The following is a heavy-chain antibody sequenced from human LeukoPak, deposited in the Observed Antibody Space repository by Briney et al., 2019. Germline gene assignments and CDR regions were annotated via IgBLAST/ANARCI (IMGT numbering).Heavy chain of an antibody. CDR3: ARNNYGDYPPGY. D-gene: IGHD4-17*01. V-gene: IGHV1-18*01. CDR2: IGAYNGNT. J-gene: IGHJ4*02. CDR1: GYTFTSYG. Sequence: ASVKVSCKASGYTFTSYGISWVRQAPGQGLEWMGWIGAYNGNTNYAQKLQGRVTMTTDTSTSTAYMELRSLRSDDTAVYYCARNNYGDYPPGYWGQGTLVTVSS.